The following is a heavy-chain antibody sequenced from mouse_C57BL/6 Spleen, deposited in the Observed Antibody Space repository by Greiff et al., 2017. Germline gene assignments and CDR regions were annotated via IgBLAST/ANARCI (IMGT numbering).Heavy chain of an antibody. D-gene: IGHD1-1*01. CDR3: ARTFHYYGSSYYAMDY. CDR2: ISSGSSTI. CDR1: GFTFSDYG. J-gene: IGHJ4*01. V-gene: IGHV5-17*01. Sequence: EVQRVESGGGLVKPGGSLKLSCAASGFTFSDYGMHWVRQAPEKGLEWVAYISSGSSTIYYADTVKGRFTISSDNAKNTLFLQMTSLRSEDTAMYYCARTFHYYGSSYYAMDYWGQGTSVTVSS.